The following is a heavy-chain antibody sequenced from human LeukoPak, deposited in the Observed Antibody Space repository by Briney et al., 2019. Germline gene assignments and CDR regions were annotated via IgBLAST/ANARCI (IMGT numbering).Heavy chain of an antibody. Sequence: PGGSLRLSCAASGFTFDEYAIHWVRQAPGKGLEWVSLISEDGSRTYYADSVEGRFTISRDNSKNSLYLQMNSLRTEDTAFYYCAKDLTQLYLAFDYWGQGTLVTVSS. J-gene: IGHJ4*02. CDR3: AKDLTQLYLAFDY. CDR1: GFTFDEYA. V-gene: IGHV3-43*02. D-gene: IGHD5-18*01. CDR2: ISEDGSRT.